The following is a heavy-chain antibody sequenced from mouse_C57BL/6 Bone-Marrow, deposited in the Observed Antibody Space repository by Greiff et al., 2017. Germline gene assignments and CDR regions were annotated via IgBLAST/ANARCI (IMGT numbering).Heavy chain of an antibody. Sequence: EVQVVESEGGLVQPGSSMKLSCTASGFTFSDYYMAWVRQVPEKGLEWVANINYDGSSTYYLDSLKSRFIISRDNAKNILYLQMSSLKSEDTATYYCARRGGYYRYFDVWGTGTTVTVSS. CDR1: GFTFSDYY. J-gene: IGHJ1*03. CDR2: INYDGSST. V-gene: IGHV5-16*01. D-gene: IGHD1-1*02. CDR3: ARRGGYYRYFDV.